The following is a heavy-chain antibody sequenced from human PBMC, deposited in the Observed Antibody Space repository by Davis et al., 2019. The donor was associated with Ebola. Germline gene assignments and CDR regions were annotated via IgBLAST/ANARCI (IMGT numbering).Heavy chain of an antibody. J-gene: IGHJ4*02. Sequence: ASVKVSCKASGYTFTSYYMHWVRQAPGQGLEWMGIINPSGGSTSYAQKFQGRVTMTTDTSTGTAYMELRNLRSDDTAVYYCARSDDYGDSYYFDYWGQGTLLTVSS. V-gene: IGHV1-46*01. CDR1: GYTFTSYY. CDR3: ARSDDYGDSYYFDY. D-gene: IGHD4-17*01. CDR2: INPSGGST.